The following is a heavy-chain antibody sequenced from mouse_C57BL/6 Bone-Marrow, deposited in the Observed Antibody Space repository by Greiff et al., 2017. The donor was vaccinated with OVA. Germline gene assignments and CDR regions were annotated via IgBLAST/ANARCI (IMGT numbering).Heavy chain of an antibody. J-gene: IGHJ1*03. CDR3: ARAPLLDGWYFDV. D-gene: IGHD2-1*01. CDR1: GYSITSGYY. V-gene: IGHV3-6*01. Sequence: EVKLMESGPGLVKPSQSLSLTCSVTGYSITSGYYWNWIRQFPGNKLEWMGYISYDGSNNYNPSLKNRISITRDTSKNQFFLKLNSVTTEDTATYYCARAPLLDGWYFDVWGTGTTVTVSS. CDR2: ISYDGSN.